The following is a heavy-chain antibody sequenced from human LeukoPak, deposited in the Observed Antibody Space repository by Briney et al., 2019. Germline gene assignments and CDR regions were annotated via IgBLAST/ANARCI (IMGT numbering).Heavy chain of an antibody. CDR3: ARGYSSSWYDLYYFDY. CDR1: GFTFSNYN. J-gene: IGHJ4*02. Sequence: EGSLRLSCAASGFTFSNYNINWVRQAPGKGLEWVSSISSRGSYIYYADSVKGRFAISADNAMNSLYLQMNSLRAEDTAVYYCARGYSSSWYDLYYFDYWGQGTLVTVSS. D-gene: IGHD6-13*01. V-gene: IGHV3-21*01. CDR2: ISSRGSYI.